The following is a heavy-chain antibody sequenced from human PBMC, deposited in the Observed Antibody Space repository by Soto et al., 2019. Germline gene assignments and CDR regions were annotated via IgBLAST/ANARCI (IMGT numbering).Heavy chain of an antibody. D-gene: IGHD2-15*01. V-gene: IGHV3-74*01. CDR2: INSDGSST. CDR1: GFTFTTYW. J-gene: IGHJ4*02. Sequence: GGSLRLSCAASGFTFTTYWMHWVRQAPGKGLVWVSRINSDGSSTSYADSVKGRFTISRDNAKNTLYLQMNSLRAEDTAVYYCARREGYCSGGTCYFDYWGQAALVTVSS. CDR3: ARREGYCSGGTCYFDY.